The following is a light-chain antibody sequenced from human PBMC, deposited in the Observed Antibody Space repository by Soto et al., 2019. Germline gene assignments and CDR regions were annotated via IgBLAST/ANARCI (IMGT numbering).Light chain of an antibody. V-gene: IGKV1-12*02. CDR1: DDVGGW. Sequence: DTHLTQSPSSVSASVGDRVTMTCRASDDVGGWLAWYQQQPGKAPKLLIFAVSTLHSGVPSRFRGTGSGTEFTLTVSNFQPEDFETYYCQQSNRFPFTFGPGTNVELK. CDR3: QQSNRFPFT. CDR2: AVS. J-gene: IGKJ3*01.